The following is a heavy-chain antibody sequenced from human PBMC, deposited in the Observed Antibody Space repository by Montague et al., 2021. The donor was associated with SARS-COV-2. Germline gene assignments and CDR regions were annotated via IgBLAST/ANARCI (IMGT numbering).Heavy chain of an antibody. Sequence: SETLSLTCTVSGGSISNYYWSWIRQSPGKGLEWIAYMYYSGSTKYNPSLKSRATISVDTYKNQFSLKLSSVTAADTAVYSCARRVHPAFGSGAIDYWGQGTLVTVSS. CDR1: GGSISNYY. V-gene: IGHV4-59*08. CDR2: MYYSGST. J-gene: IGHJ4*02. CDR3: ARRVHPAFGSGAIDY. D-gene: IGHD6-19*01.